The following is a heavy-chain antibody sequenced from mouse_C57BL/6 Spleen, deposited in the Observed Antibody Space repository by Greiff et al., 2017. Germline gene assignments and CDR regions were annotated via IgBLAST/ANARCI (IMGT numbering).Heavy chain of an antibody. CDR2: IDPSDSYT. CDR3: AKGVTTSYWYFDV. D-gene: IGHD2-2*01. Sequence: VQLQQPGAELVKPGASVKLSCKAYGYTFTSYWMQWVKQRPGQGLEWIGEIDPSDSYTNYNQKFKGKATLTVDTSSSTAYMQLSSLPSEDSAVYYCAKGVTTSYWYFDVWGTGTTVTVSS. V-gene: IGHV1-50*01. J-gene: IGHJ1*03. CDR1: GYTFTSYW.